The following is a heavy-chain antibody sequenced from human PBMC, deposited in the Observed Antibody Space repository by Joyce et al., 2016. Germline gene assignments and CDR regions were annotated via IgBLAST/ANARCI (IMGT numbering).Heavy chain of an antibody. CDR1: GGSISSGGYY. CDR3: ARGRIAVAMFDY. V-gene: IGHV4-31*03. CDR2: IYFSGDT. D-gene: IGHD6-19*01. J-gene: IGHJ4*02. Sequence: QVQLQESGPGLVKPSQTLSLTCTVSGGSISSGGYYWSWIRQLPGKGLEWIGYIYFSGDTFYNPSLKSRVTISVDTSKNQFSLKLSFVTAADTAVYYCARGRIAVAMFDYWGQGTLVTVSS.